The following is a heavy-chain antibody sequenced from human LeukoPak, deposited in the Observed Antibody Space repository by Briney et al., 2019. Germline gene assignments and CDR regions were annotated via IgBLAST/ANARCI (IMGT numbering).Heavy chain of an antibody. D-gene: IGHD4-17*01. CDR1: GFTFSSYA. V-gene: IGHV3-23*01. CDR2: ISGSGGST. J-gene: IGHJ4*02. CDR3: AKPPKRGDYAYYFDY. Sequence: PGGSLRLSCAASGFTFSSYAMSWVRQAPGKGLEWVSAISGSGGSTYYADSVKGRFTISRDYSKNTLYLQMNSLRAEDTAVYYCAKPPKRGDYAYYFDYWGQGTLVTVSS.